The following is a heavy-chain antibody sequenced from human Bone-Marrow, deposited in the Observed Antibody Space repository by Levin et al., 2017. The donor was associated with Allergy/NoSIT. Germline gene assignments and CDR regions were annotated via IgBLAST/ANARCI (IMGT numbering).Heavy chain of an antibody. D-gene: IGHD3-3*01. CDR1: GFTFSSYG. J-gene: IGHJ4*02. V-gene: IGHV3-30*18. CDR3: AKELSSGWSGYDSNDY. CDR2: ISYDGSNK. Sequence: HAGGSLRLSCAASGFTFSSYGMHWVRQAPGKGLEWVAVISYDGSNKYYADSVKGRFTISRDNSKNTLYLQMNSLRAEDTAVYYCAKELSSGWSGYDSNDYWGQGTLVTVSS.